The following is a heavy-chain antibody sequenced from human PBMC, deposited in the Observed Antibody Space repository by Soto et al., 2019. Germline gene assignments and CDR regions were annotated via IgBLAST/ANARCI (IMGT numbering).Heavy chain of an antibody. CDR2: ISWNGESV. J-gene: IGHJ4*02. V-gene: IGHV3-9*01. D-gene: IGHD1-26*01. CDR1: GFNFDDYA. CDR3: VKDTHLLVGATHFDF. Sequence: EVQLVESGGGLVQPGRSLSLSCAASGFNFDDYAMHWVRQPPGKGLEWVAGISWNGESVSYADSVKGRFTISRDNAKNSLSLHIASLRAEETAFYYCVKDTHLLVGATHFDFWGQGALVTVSS.